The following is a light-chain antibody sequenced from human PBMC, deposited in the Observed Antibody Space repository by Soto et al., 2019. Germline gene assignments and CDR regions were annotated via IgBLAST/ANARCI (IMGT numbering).Light chain of an antibody. V-gene: IGLV2-11*01. CDR2: DVS. CDR3: SSYVGDSNYV. Sequence: QSALTQPPSVSGSPGQSVTISCGGTSSDVGAFKYVSWYQQYPGKAPKLMIFDVSERPSGVPDRFSGSESANTASLTISGLQTEDEAEYYCSSYVGDSNYVFGPGTKVTVL. CDR1: SSDVGAFKY. J-gene: IGLJ1*01.